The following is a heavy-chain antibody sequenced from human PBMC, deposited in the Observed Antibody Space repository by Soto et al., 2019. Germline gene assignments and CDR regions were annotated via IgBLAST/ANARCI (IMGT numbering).Heavy chain of an antibody. CDR2: ISGSGGST. Sequence: GGSLRLSCAASGFTFSSYAMSWVRQAPGKGLEWVSAISGSGGSTYYADSVKGRFPISRDNSKNTLYLQMNSLRAEDTAVYYCAKDPYYDYIWGSYHYFDYWGQGTLVTVSS. CDR3: AKDPYYDYIWGSYHYFDY. CDR1: GFTFSSYA. J-gene: IGHJ4*02. V-gene: IGHV3-23*01. D-gene: IGHD3-16*02.